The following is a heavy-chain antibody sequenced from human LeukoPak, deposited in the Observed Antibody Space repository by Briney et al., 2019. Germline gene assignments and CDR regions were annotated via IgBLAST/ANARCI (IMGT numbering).Heavy chain of an antibody. J-gene: IGHJ5*02. V-gene: IGHV4-59*12. CDR1: GGSISSYY. CDR2: IYHSGST. Sequence: PSETLSLTCTVSGGSISSYYWSWIRQPPGKGLEWIGYIYHSGSTYYNPSLKSRVTISVDRSKNQFSLKLSSVTAADTAVYYCARTHTSSLPNNWFDPWGQGTLVTVSS. CDR3: ARTHTSSLPNNWFDP. D-gene: IGHD2-2*01.